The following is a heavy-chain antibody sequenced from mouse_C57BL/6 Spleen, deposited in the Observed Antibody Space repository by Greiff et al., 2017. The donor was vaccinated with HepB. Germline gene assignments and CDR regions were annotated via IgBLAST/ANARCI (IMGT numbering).Heavy chain of an antibody. CDR3: ARPPYGNYRYFDV. J-gene: IGHJ1*03. CDR2: IDPSDSYT. Sequence: VQLQQPGAELVMPGASVKLSCKASGYTFTSYWMHWVKQRPGQGLEWIGEIDPSDSYTNYNQKFKGKSTLTVDKSSSTAYMQLSSLTSEDSAVYYCARPPYGNYRYFDVWGTGTTVTVSS. D-gene: IGHD2-1*01. V-gene: IGHV1-69*01. CDR1: GYTFTSYW.